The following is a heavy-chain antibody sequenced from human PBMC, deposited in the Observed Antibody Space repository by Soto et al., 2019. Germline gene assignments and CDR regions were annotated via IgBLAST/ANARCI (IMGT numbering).Heavy chain of an antibody. Sequence: QVQVVESGGGVVQPGRSLRLSCVASGFTFSNFGMHWVRQAPGKGLEWVAVIWHDGKNKYYADSAKGRFTVSRDNSKNILYLKLNSPTAEDTAVYYCASDTGYDEAMDYWGQGTLVTVSS. CDR2: IWHDGKNK. D-gene: IGHD6-13*01. CDR1: GFTFSNFG. J-gene: IGHJ4*02. CDR3: ASDTGYDEAMDY. V-gene: IGHV3-33*01.